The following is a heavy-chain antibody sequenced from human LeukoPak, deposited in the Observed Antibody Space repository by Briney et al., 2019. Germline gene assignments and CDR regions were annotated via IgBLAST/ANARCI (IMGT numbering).Heavy chain of an antibody. Sequence: ASVRVSCKASGYTFTAYYMHWVRQAPGQGLEWVGWVNPDRGGTNYAQKFQGRVTMTRDTSINTAYMDLSRLRSDDTAVYYCARDPYGTWYFDLWGRGTLVTVSS. D-gene: IGHD3-10*01. CDR2: VNPDRGGT. CDR1: GYTFTAYY. J-gene: IGHJ2*01. V-gene: IGHV1-2*02. CDR3: ARDPYGTWYFDL.